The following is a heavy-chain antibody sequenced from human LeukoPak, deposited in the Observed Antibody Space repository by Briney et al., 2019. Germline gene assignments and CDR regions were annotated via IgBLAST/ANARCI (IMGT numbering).Heavy chain of an antibody. V-gene: IGHV3-48*02. CDR3: ATDLSAMAFDY. CDR1: GFPFRSFA. CDR2: ISSSSSTI. D-gene: IGHD5-18*01. J-gene: IGHJ4*02. Sequence: GGSLRLPCEASGFPFRSFALNWVRRAQGKGLEWVSYISSSSSTIYYADSVTGRFTISRDNAKNSLYLQMNSLRDEDTAVYYCATDLSAMAFDYWGPGTLVTASS.